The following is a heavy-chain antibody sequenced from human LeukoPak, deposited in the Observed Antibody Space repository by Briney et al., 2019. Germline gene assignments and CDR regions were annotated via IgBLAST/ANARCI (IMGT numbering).Heavy chain of an antibody. Sequence: SETLSLTCTVSGGSISSYYWSWIRQPAGKGLEWIGRIYTSGSTNCNPSLKSRVTMSVDTSKNQFSLKLSSVTAADTAVYYCARVGSSSSWGYYYYYMDVWGKGTTVTVSS. CDR1: GGSISSYY. D-gene: IGHD6-6*01. CDR2: IYTSGST. V-gene: IGHV4-4*07. CDR3: ARVGSSSSWGYYYYYMDV. J-gene: IGHJ6*03.